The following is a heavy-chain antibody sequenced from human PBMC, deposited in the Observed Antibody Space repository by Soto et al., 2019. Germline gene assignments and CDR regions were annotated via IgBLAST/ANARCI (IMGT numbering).Heavy chain of an antibody. CDR2: ISGGGGSTI. V-gene: IGHV3-11*01. CDR1: GFTFSVYA. Sequence: VGSLRLSCAASGFTFSVYAMSWVRQAPGKGLEWVSYISGGGGSTIQYADSVKGRFTISRDNAKNSPYLQMNSLRVADTAVYYCTRVRGYYDSSGFDYWGQGTPVTVSS. CDR3: TRVRGYYDSSGFDY. J-gene: IGHJ4*02. D-gene: IGHD3-22*01.